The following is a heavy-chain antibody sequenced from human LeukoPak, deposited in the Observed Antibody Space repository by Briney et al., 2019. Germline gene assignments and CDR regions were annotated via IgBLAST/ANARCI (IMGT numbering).Heavy chain of an antibody. CDR1: GSPFSSHV. V-gene: IGHV3-48*02. Sequence: GGSLRLSCAASGSPFSSHVLSWVRQAPGKGLEWIAYINHNGEAIYYPDFVKGRFIISRDNAKNSLFLQMNDLRDEDTAVYYCARDYDWAFDFWGQGTRVTVSS. J-gene: IGHJ4*02. D-gene: IGHD3-9*01. CDR2: INHNGEAI. CDR3: ARDYDWAFDF.